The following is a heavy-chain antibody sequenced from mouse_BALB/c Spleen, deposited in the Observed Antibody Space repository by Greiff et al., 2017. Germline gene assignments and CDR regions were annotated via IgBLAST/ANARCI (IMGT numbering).Heavy chain of an antibody. D-gene: IGHD2-1*01. CDR3: TRLFGNYPAWFAY. J-gene: IGHJ3*01. CDR2: IDPETGGT. CDR1: GYTFTDYE. V-gene: IGHV1-15*01. Sequence: QVQLKQSGAELVRPGASVTLSCKASGYTFTDYEMHWVKQTPVHGLEWIGAIDPETGGTAYNQKFKGKATLTADKSSSTAYMELRSLTSEDSAVYYCTRLFGNYPAWFAYWGQGTLVTVSA.